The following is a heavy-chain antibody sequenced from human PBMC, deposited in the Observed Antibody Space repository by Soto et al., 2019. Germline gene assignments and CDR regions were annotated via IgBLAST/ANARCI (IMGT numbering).Heavy chain of an antibody. D-gene: IGHD6-19*01. J-gene: IGHJ4*02. Sequence: QVQLVESGGGVVQPGRSLRLSCAASGFIFSSYAMHWVRQAPGKGLEWVAVIWYDGSNKYYADSVKGRFTISRDNSKNTLYLQMNSLRAEDTAVYYCATDRGSGWPQAFDYWGQGTLVTVSS. V-gene: IGHV3-33*01. CDR1: GFIFSSYA. CDR3: ATDRGSGWPQAFDY. CDR2: IWYDGSNK.